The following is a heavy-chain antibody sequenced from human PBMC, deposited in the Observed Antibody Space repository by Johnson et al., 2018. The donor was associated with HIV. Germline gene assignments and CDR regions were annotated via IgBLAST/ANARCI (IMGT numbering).Heavy chain of an antibody. J-gene: IGHJ3*01. Sequence: QVQLVESGGGVVQPGRSLRLSCAASGFTFSSYAMHWVRQAPGKGLEWVAVISYDGSNKYYADSVKGRFTISRDDSKNTLYLQMNSLKTEDTAVYYCTTYSIIHAFDGWGQGTLVTVSS. CDR1: GFTFSSYA. CDR2: ISYDGSNK. V-gene: IGHV3-30-3*01. CDR3: TTYSIIHAFDG. D-gene: IGHD6-13*01.